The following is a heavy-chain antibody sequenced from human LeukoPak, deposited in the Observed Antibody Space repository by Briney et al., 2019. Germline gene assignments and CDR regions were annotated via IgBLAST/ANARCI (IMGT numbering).Heavy chain of an antibody. D-gene: IGHD3-22*01. CDR1: GGSISNYY. V-gene: IGHV4-59*08. Sequence: SETLSLTCTVSGGSISNYYWSWIRQPPGKGLEWIGYIFYSGSTNYNPSLRSRVTISVDTSKNQFSLKLSSVTAADTAVYYCARVRYYYDSSGYSIPLFDYWGQGTLVTVSS. CDR2: IFYSGST. J-gene: IGHJ4*02. CDR3: ARVRYYYDSSGYSIPLFDY.